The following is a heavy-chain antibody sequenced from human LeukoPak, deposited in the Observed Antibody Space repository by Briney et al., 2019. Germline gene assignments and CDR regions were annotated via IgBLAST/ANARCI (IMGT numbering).Heavy chain of an antibody. CDR1: GGSFSGYY. V-gene: IGHV4-34*01. CDR2: INHSGST. J-gene: IGHJ6*02. CDR3: ARAADYCSSTSCYARYYYYGMDV. D-gene: IGHD2-2*01. Sequence: SETLSLTCAVYGGSFSGYYWSWIRQPPGKGPEWIGEINHSGSTNYNPSLKSRVTISVDTSKNQFSLKLSSVTAADTAVYYCARAADYCSSTSCYARYYYYGMDVWGQGTTVTVSS.